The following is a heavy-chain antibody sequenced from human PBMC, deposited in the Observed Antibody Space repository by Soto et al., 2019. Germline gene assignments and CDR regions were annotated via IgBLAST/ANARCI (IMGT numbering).Heavy chain of an antibody. J-gene: IGHJ3*02. CDR2: IYYSGST. CDR1: GDSLSNYY. V-gene: IGHV4-59*08. Sequence: PSDTLSLTCTVSGDSLSNYYWSWILQPPGKGLEWIGYIYYSGSTNCNPSLKSRVTISVDTSKNQFSLKLSSVTAADTAVYYCARHLWVGSSWYLGAFDIWGQGTMVTVSS. CDR3: ARHLWVGSSWYLGAFDI. D-gene: IGHD6-13*01.